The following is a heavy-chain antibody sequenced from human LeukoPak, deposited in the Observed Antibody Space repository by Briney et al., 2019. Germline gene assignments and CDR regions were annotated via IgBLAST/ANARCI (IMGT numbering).Heavy chain of an antibody. CDR3: AKPRAVVVAASFDY. Sequence: PGGSLRLSCAASGFTFSNYAMNWVRQAPGKGLEWVSSISGSGGNTYYADSVKGRFTISRDNSKNTLYLQMNSLRAEDTAVYYCAKPRAVVVAASFDYWGQGTLVTVSS. J-gene: IGHJ4*02. V-gene: IGHV3-23*01. CDR2: ISGSGGNT. CDR1: GFTFSNYA. D-gene: IGHD2-15*01.